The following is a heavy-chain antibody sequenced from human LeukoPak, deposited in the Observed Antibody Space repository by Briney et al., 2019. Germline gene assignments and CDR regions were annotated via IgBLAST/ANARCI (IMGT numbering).Heavy chain of an antibody. Sequence: SETLSLTCTVSGGSISSGGYYWSWIRPHPGKGLEWIGYIYYSGSTYYNPSLKSRVTISVDTSKNQFSLKLSSVTAADTAVYYCARGSNYGGTYWGQGTLVTVSS. J-gene: IGHJ4*02. V-gene: IGHV4-31*03. D-gene: IGHD4-23*01. CDR2: IYYSGST. CDR1: GGSISSGGYY. CDR3: ARGSNYGGTY.